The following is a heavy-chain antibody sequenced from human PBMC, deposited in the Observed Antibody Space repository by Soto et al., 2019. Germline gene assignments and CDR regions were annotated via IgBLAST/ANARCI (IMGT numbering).Heavy chain of an antibody. J-gene: IGHJ5*02. CDR2: IKQDGSEN. CDR3: ARSIAARLTGFDP. CDR1: GFTFSSYG. Sequence: EVQLVESGGGLVQPGGSLRLSCAASGFTFSSYGMSWVRQAPGKGLEWVANIKQDGSENYYVDSVKGRFTISRDNAKNSLYLQMNSLRAEDTAVYYCARSIAARLTGFDPWGKVTLVTVSS. D-gene: IGHD6-6*01. V-gene: IGHV3-7*01.